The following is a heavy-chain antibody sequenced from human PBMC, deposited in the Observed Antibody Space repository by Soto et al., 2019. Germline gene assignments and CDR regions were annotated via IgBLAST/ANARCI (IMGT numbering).Heavy chain of an antibody. J-gene: IGHJ4*02. V-gene: IGHV3-30-3*01. Sequence: QVQLVESGGGVVQPGRSLRLSCAASGFTFSSYAMHWVRQAPGKGLEWVAVISYDGSNKYYADSVKGRFTISRDNSKNTLYLQMNSLRAEDTAVYYCARDFAPIAAAGRLDYWGQGTLVTVSS. CDR1: GFTFSSYA. CDR3: ARDFAPIAAAGRLDY. D-gene: IGHD6-13*01. CDR2: ISYDGSNK.